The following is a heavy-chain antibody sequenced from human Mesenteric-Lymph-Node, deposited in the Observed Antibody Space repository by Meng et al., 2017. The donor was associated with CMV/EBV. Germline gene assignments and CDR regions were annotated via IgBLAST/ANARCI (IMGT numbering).Heavy chain of an antibody. V-gene: IGHV1-2*02. J-gene: IGHJ4*02. CDR1: GYTFSGYY. Sequence: ASVKVSCKASGYTFSGYYIHWVRQAPGQGLEWMGWINPSSGGTNYAQNFQGRVTMTRDTSISTAYMELSRLRSDDTAVYYCVTKYYHDSRGYPPFDYWGQGTLVTVSS. D-gene: IGHD3-22*01. CDR2: INPSSGGT. CDR3: VTKYYHDSRGYPPFDY.